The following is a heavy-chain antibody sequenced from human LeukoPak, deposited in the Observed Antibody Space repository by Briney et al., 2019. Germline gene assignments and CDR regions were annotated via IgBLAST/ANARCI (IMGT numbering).Heavy chain of an antibody. D-gene: IGHD2-2*01. Sequence: SETLSLTCTVSGGSISSGDYYWSWIRQPPGKGLEWIGYIYYSGSTYYNPSLKSRVTISVDTSKNQFSLKLSSVTAADTAVYYCARLRVPAAPFDYWAREPWSPSPQ. CDR2: IYYSGST. V-gene: IGHV4-30-4*01. CDR1: GGSISSGDYY. CDR3: ARLRVPAAPFDY. J-gene: IGHJ4*02.